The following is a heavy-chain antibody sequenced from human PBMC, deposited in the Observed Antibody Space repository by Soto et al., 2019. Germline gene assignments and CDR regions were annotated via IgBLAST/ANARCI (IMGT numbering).Heavy chain of an antibody. D-gene: IGHD1-26*01. V-gene: IGHV4-59*12. Sequence: SETLSLTCTVSGGSMISYYWSWIRQPPGRGLEWIGYIYYTGGTKYNPSLHSRVSMSLDTSGNQFSLRLTSVTAADTAVYYCAVHRATPGAALSNWFGPWGQGSLVTVSS. CDR2: IYYTGGT. CDR3: AVHRATPGAALSNWFGP. J-gene: IGHJ5*02. CDR1: GGSMISYY.